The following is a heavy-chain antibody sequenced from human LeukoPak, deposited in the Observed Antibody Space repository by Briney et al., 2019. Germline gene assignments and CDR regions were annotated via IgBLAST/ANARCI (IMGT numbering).Heavy chain of an antibody. D-gene: IGHD3-9*01. CDR2: IFYSGRI. Sequence: PSETLSLTCTVSGGSITSGTHYWGWVRQPPGNGLEWIGSIFYSGRIFYNPSLKSRVFVSIDTAKTQFSLKLNSVTVADTAVYYCARHDYDLLTGYSINWFDPWGQGTLVTVSS. CDR3: ARHDYDLLTGYSINWFDP. CDR1: GGSITSGTHY. J-gene: IGHJ5*02. V-gene: IGHV4-39*01.